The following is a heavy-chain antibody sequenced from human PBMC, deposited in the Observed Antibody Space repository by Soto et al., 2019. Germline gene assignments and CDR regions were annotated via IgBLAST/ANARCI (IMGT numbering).Heavy chain of an antibody. CDR2: IKQDGSEK. CDR3: ARDLAIGRKAVAATGDYYYYGMDV. V-gene: IGHV3-7*03. CDR1: GFTFSSYG. J-gene: IGHJ6*02. Sequence: PGGSLRVSCAASGFTFSSYGRSWVRQAPGKGLEWVANIKQDGSEKYYVDSVKGRFTISRDNAKNSLYLQMNSLRAEDTAVYYCARDLAIGRKAVAATGDYYYYGMDVWGQGTTVTVSS. D-gene: IGHD6-19*01.